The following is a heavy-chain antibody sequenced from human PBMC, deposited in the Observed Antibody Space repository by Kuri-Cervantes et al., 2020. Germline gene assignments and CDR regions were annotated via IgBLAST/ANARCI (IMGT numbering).Heavy chain of an antibody. J-gene: IGHJ6*03. CDR1: GFTFSSYG. Sequence: GESLKISCAASGFTFSSYGMHLVRQAPGKGLEWVAVISYDGSNKYYADSVKGRFTISRDNSKNTLYLQMNSLRAEDTAVYYCARDGDITGTIYYYMDVWGKGTTVTVSS. CDR2: ISYDGSNK. V-gene: IGHV3-30*19. D-gene: IGHD1-20*01. CDR3: ARDGDITGTIYYYMDV.